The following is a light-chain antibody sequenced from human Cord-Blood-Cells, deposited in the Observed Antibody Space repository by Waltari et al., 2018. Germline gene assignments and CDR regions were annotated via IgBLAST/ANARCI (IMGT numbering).Light chain of an antibody. CDR1: QDISNW. V-gene: IGKV1-5*01. Sequence: DIQMTQSPSTLSASVGDRVTITCQASQDISNWFNWYQQKPGKAPKLLIYDASNLENGVPSRFSGSGSGTEFTLTISSLQPDDFATYYCQQYNNHSWTFGQGTKVEIK. J-gene: IGKJ1*01. CDR2: DAS. CDR3: QQYNNHSWT.